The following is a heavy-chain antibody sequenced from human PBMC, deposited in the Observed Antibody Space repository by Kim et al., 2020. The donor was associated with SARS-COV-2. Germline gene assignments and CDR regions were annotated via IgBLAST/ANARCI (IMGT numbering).Heavy chain of an antibody. V-gene: IGHV3-33*01. J-gene: IGHJ4*02. D-gene: IGHD6-19*01. CDR1: GFTFSSYG. CDR3: ARGPYSSGWTHYFDY. CDR2: IWYDGSNK. Sequence: GGSLRLSCAASGFTFSSYGMHWVRQAPGKGLEWVAVIWYDGSNKYYADSVKGRFTISRDNSKNTLYLQMNSLRAEDTAVYYCARGPYSSGWTHYFDYWGQGTLVTVSS.